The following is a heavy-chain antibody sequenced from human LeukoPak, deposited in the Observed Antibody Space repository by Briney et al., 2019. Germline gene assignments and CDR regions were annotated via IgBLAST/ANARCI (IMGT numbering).Heavy chain of an antibody. CDR3: ARAPAGCGGTCAFDY. V-gene: IGHV4-31*03. CDR2: IYYSGST. D-gene: IGHD2-15*01. CDR1: GGSISSGGYY. Sequence: SVTLSLTCTVSGGSISSGGYYWSWIRQHPGKGLEWIGYIYYSGSTYYNPSLKSRVTISVDTSKNQFSLKLTSVTAADTALYYCARAPAGCGGTCAFDYWGQGTLVTVSS. J-gene: IGHJ4*02.